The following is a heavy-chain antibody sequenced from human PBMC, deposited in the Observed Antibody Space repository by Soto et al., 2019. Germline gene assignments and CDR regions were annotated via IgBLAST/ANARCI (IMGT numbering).Heavy chain of an antibody. D-gene: IGHD3-10*01. V-gene: IGHV4-30-2*01. Sequence: PSETLSLTFAVSDGSIISGGYFLSWIRQPPGKGLEWIGYIYHSGSTYYNPSLKSRVTISVDRSKNQFSLKLSSVTAADTAVYYCARGLLPPITMVREIFFDPWGQGTLVTVS. J-gene: IGHJ5*02. CDR3: ARGLLPPITMVREIFFDP. CDR2: IYHSGST. CDR1: DGSIISGGYF.